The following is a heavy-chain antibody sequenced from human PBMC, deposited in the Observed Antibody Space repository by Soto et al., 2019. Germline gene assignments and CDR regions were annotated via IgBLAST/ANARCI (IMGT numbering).Heavy chain of an antibody. J-gene: IGHJ4*02. Sequence: ASVKVSCKASGYTFTGYYMRWVRQAPGQGLEWMGWINPNSGGTNYAQKFQGWVTMTRDTSISTAYMELSRLRSDDTAVYYCATTTADYGDYAFDYWGQGTLVTVSS. CDR2: INPNSGGT. D-gene: IGHD4-17*01. V-gene: IGHV1-2*04. CDR1: GYTFTGYY. CDR3: ATTTADYGDYAFDY.